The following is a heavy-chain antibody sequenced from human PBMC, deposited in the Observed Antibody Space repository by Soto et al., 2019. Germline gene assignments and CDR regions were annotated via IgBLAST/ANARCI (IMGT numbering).Heavy chain of an antibody. D-gene: IGHD2-2*01. V-gene: IGHV3-30*18. CDR2: ISYDGSNK. Sequence: GGSLRLSCAASGFTFSSYGMHWVRQAPGKGLEWVAVISYDGSNKYYADSVKGRFTISRDNSKNTLYLQMNSLRAEDTAVYYCAKGRYCSSTSCSYNWFDPWGQGTLVTV. J-gene: IGHJ5*02. CDR3: AKGRYCSSTSCSYNWFDP. CDR1: GFTFSSYG.